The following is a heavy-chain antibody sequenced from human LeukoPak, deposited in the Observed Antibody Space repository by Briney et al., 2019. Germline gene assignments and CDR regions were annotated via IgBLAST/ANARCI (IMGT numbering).Heavy chain of an antibody. CDR3: ARDQITMVRGVPFDY. D-gene: IGHD3-10*01. J-gene: IGHJ4*02. Sequence: SVKVSCKASGGTFSSYAISWVRQAPGQGLEWMGRIIPILGTANYAQKFQGRVTITADKSTSTAYMELSSLRSEDTAVYYCARDQITMVRGVPFDYWGQGTLVTVSS. CDR2: IIPILGTA. V-gene: IGHV1-69*04. CDR1: GGTFSSYA.